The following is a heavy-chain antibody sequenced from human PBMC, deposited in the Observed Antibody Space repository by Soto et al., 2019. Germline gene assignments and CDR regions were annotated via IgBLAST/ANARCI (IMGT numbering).Heavy chain of an antibody. D-gene: IGHD3-10*01. CDR2: ITGSGAGT. CDR1: GFTFITYG. V-gene: IGHV3-23*01. J-gene: IGHJ4*02. CDR3: ARDAGPLNY. Sequence: EVQLLESGGGLVQPGGSLRLSCAASGFTFITYGMTWVRQAPGKGLEYVSSITGSGAGTYYAESVKGRFNISRDNSNTTMYLQMNSLTAEDTARYYCARDAGPLNYWGQGTLVTVSS.